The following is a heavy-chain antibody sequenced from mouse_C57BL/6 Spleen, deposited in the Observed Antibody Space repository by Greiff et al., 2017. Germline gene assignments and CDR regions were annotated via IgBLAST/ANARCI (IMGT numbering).Heavy chain of an antibody. V-gene: IGHV1-82*01. CDR1: GYAFSSSW. Sequence: VQLQQSGPELVKPGASVKISCKASGYAFSSSWMNWVKQRPGKGLEWIGRIYPGDGDTNYNGKFKGKDTLTADKSSSTAYMQLSSLTSEDSAVYFCARRIYDGYYYAMDYWGQGTSVTVSS. J-gene: IGHJ4*01. CDR3: ARRIYDGYYYAMDY. D-gene: IGHD2-3*01. CDR2: IYPGDGDT.